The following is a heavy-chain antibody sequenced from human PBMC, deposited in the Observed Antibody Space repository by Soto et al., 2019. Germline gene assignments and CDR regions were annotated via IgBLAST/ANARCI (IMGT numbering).Heavy chain of an antibody. J-gene: IGHJ4*02. V-gene: IGHV3-11*01. CDR2: ISSSGSTI. CDR3: ERSRDGYNKIFDY. CDR1: GFTFSDYY. Sequence: GGSLRLSCAASGFTFSDYYMSWIRQAPGKGLEWVSYISSSGSTIYYADSVKGRFTISRDNAKNSLYLQMNSLRAEDTAVYYCERSRDGYNKIFDYWGQGTLVTVSS. D-gene: IGHD5-12*01.